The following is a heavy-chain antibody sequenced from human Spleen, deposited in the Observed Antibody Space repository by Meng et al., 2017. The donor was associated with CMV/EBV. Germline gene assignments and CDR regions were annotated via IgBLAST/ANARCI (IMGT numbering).Heavy chain of an antibody. Sequence: GGSLRLSCAASGFTFSSYAMHWVRQAPGKGLEWVAVISYDGSNKYYADSVKGRFTISRDNSKNTLYLQMNSLRAEDTAVYYCARATVIFGVVIIEGYGMDVWGQGTTVTVSS. D-gene: IGHD3-3*01. V-gene: IGHV3-30-3*01. CDR3: ARATVIFGVVIIEGYGMDV. J-gene: IGHJ6*02. CDR2: ISYDGSNK. CDR1: GFTFSSYA.